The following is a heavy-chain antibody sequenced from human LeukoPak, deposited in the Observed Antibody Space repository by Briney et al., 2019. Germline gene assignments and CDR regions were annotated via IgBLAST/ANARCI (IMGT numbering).Heavy chain of an antibody. V-gene: IGHV1-2*02. CDR2: INPNSGGT. CDR3: ARASSGWYHRFDY. CDR1: GYIFTDYY. D-gene: IGHD6-19*01. J-gene: IGHJ4*02. Sequence: ASVKVSCKASGYIFTDYYMHWVRQAPGQGLEWMGWINPNSGGTHYAQKFQGRVTMTRDTSISTTYMELSRLRSDDTAVYYCARASSGWYHRFDYWGQGTLVTVSS.